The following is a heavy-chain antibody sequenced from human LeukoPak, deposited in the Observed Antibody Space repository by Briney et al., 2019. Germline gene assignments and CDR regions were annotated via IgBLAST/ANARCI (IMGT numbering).Heavy chain of an antibody. CDR1: GFTLSNNW. V-gene: IGHV3-7*01. CDR3: ARETASSNWEVMDI. J-gene: IGHJ3*02. CDR2: IKHDGSET. Sequence: GGSLRLSCEASGFTLSNNWMSWVRQAPGKGLEWVANIKHDGSETYYVESAKGRFTISRDNAKNSLYLQMNSLRAEDTAVYYCARETASSNWEVMDIWGQGTMVTVSS. D-gene: IGHD1-1*01.